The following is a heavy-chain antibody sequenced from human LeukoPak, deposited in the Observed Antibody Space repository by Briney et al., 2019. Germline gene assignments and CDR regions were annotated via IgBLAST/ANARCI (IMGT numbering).Heavy chain of an antibody. D-gene: IGHD1-26*01. CDR2: INHSGST. V-gene: IGHV4-34*01. Sequence: PSETLSLTCAVYGGSFSGYYWSWIRQPPGKGLEWIGEINHSGSTNYNPSLKSRVTISVDTSKNQFSLKLSSVTAADTAVYYCARVGGATSVYWGQGTLVTVSS. CDR1: GGSFSGYY. CDR3: ARVGGATSVY. J-gene: IGHJ4*02.